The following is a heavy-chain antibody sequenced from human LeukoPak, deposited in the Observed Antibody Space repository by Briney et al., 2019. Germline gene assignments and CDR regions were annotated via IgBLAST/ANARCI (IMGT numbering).Heavy chain of an antibody. CDR3: ARDQEDSGTDY. D-gene: IGHD3-10*01. CDR2: INHSGST. V-gene: IGHV4-34*09. CDR1: GGSFSGYY. J-gene: IGHJ4*02. Sequence: PSETLSLTCAVYGGSFSGYYWSWIRQPPGKGLEWIGEINHSGSTYYNPSLKSRVTISLDTSKNRFSLKLSSVTAADTAVYYCARDQEDSGTDYWGQGTLVTVSS.